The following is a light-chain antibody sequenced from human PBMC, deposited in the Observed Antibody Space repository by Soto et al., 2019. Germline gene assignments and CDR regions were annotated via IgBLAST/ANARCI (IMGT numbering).Light chain of an antibody. CDR3: KQYDNWPPEWT. CDR1: QSVRRN. J-gene: IGKJ1*01. Sequence: EIVVTQSPATLSVSPGERATLSCRASQSVRRNLAWYQQKPGQTTRLLIYDASSRATGVPARFSGSGSGTEFSLTISSLQSEDFAVYYCKQYDNWPPEWTFGQGTRVDLK. CDR2: DAS. V-gene: IGKV3-15*01.